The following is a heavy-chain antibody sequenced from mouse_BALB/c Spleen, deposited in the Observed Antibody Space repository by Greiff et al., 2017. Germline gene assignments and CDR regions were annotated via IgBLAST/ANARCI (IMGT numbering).Heavy chain of an antibody. Sequence: EVKLVESGAELVKPGASVKLSCTASGFNIKDTYMHWVKQRPEQGLEWIGRIDPANGNTKYDPKFQGKATITADPSSNTAYLQLSSLTSEDTAVYYCVGNYPPAYWGQGTLVTVSA. D-gene: IGHD2-1*01. CDR1: GFNIKDTY. CDR2: IDPANGNT. CDR3: VGNYPPAY. J-gene: IGHJ3*01. V-gene: IGHV14-3*02.